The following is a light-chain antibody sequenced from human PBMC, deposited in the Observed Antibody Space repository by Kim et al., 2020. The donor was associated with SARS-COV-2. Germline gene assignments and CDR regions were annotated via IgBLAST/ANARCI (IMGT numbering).Light chain of an antibody. CDR1: SSDIGVYNY. CDR3: CSYAGSNNRV. J-gene: IGLJ3*02. V-gene: IGLV2-8*01. Sequence: QSALTQPPSASGSPGQSVTISCTGTSSDIGVYNYVSWYQQYPGRPPQLMIYEVTKRPSGVPDRFSGAKSGNTASLTVSGLQADDEADYYCCSYAGSNNRVFGGGTQLTVL. CDR2: EVT.